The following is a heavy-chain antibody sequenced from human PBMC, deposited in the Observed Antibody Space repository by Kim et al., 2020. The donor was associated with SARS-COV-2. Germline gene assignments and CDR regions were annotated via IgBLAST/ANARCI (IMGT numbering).Heavy chain of an antibody. CDR1: GYTFTSYY. Sequence: ASVKVSCKASGYTFTSYYMHWVRQAPGQGLEWMGIINPSGGSTSYAQKFQGRVTMNRDTSTSTVYMELSSLRSEDTAVYYCARDKNGGNSWYGMDVWGQGTTVTVSS. J-gene: IGHJ6*02. D-gene: IGHD2-21*02. CDR2: INPSGGST. V-gene: IGHV1-46*01. CDR3: ARDKNGGNSWYGMDV.